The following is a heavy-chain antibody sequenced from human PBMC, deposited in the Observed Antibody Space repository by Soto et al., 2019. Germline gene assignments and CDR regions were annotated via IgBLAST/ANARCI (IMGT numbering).Heavy chain of an antibody. CDR1: GYTFSSFD. D-gene: IGHD3-9*01. CDR3: ARGSYYDILSASSARSSNADS. J-gene: IGHJ4*02. CDR2: MDPKSGHT. V-gene: IGHV1-8*01. Sequence: QVQLVQSGAEVKKPGASVKVSCKASGYTFSSFDIIWVRQATGQGLGGWGWMDPKSGHTAFAQKFQGRVTMARNTSINTAYLELSRLTSDDTAVYFCARGSYYDILSASSARSSNADSWGQGTQVTVSS.